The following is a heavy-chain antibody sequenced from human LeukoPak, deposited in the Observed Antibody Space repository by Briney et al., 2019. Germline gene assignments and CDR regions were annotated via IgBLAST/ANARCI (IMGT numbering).Heavy chain of an antibody. CDR2: IYYSGST. CDR3: ARDAMVGGDLLFDY. Sequence: PSETLSLTCTVSGGSISSYYWGWIRQPPGKGLEWIGSIYYSGSTYYNPSLKSRVTISVDTSKNQFSLKLSSVTAADTAVYYCARDAMVGGDLLFDYWGQGTLVTVSS. V-gene: IGHV4-39*07. D-gene: IGHD2-21*02. J-gene: IGHJ4*02. CDR1: GGSISSYY.